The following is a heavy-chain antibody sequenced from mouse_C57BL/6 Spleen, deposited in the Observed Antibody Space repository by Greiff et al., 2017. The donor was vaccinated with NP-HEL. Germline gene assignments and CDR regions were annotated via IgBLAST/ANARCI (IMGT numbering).Heavy chain of an antibody. J-gene: IGHJ3*01. V-gene: IGHV3-6*01. Sequence: EVKLVESGPGLVKPSQSLYLTCSVTGYSITSGYYWYWIRQLPGNKLEWMGNISYDGNNNYNPSLKNRIPITRDTSKNQFYLKLNSVTTADTATYYCAGEDYGSSWFAYWGQGTLVTVSA. CDR1: GYSITSGYY. CDR2: ISYDGNN. D-gene: IGHD1-1*01. CDR3: AGEDYGSSWFAY.